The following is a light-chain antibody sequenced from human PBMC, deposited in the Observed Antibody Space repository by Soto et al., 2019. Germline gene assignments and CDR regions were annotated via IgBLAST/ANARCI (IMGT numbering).Light chain of an antibody. V-gene: IGLV2-14*01. CDR3: SSFTTSDFYV. CDR2: GVT. J-gene: IGLJ1*01. CDR1: GSDIGAYNY. Sequence: QSALTQPASVSGSPGQSITISCTGTGSDIGAYNYVSWYQQHPGKAPKLIIYGVTHRPSGVSTRFSASKSAYTASLTISGLQAEDEADYYCSSFTTSDFYVFGPGTKLTVL.